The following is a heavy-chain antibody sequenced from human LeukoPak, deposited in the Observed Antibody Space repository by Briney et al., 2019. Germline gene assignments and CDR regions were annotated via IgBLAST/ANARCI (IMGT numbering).Heavy chain of an antibody. CDR2: ISYDGTNK. Sequence: AGGSLRPSCAASGFTFSSYAMHWVRQAPGKGLEWVTIISYDGTNKYYADSVKGRFTISQDNSKNTLYLHMNSLRAEDTAVYYCARSAAAGRIVATFAYWGQGTLVTVSS. D-gene: IGHD5-12*01. J-gene: IGHJ4*02. V-gene: IGHV3-30*04. CDR3: ARSAAAGRIVATFAY. CDR1: GFTFSSYA.